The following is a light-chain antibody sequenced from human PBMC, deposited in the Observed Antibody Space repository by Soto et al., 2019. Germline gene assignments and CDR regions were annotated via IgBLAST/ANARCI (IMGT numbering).Light chain of an antibody. CDR1: QSLSNW. J-gene: IGKJ1*01. Sequence: DIKMYQSPSTLSASVGDRITITCRASQSLSNWLAWYQQKPGKAPKLLIYAASSLQSGVPSRFSGSGSGTDFTLTISSLQPEDFATYYCQQSYSTLWTFGQGTKVDI. CDR2: AAS. CDR3: QQSYSTLWT. V-gene: IGKV1-39*01.